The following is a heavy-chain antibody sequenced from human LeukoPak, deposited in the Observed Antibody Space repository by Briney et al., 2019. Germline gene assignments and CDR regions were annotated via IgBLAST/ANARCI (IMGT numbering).Heavy chain of an antibody. CDR1: GFTLRSYA. D-gene: IGHD3-10*01. CDR2: ISGSGGST. J-gene: IGHJ1*01. Sequence: GGSLRLSCAASGFTLRSYAMSWVCRAPGKGLEWVSAISGSGGSTYYADSVKGRFTISRDNSKNTLYLQMNSLRAEDTAVYYCAKASIITMVRGPVFQHWGQGTLVTVSS. V-gene: IGHV3-23*01. CDR3: AKASIITMVRGPVFQH.